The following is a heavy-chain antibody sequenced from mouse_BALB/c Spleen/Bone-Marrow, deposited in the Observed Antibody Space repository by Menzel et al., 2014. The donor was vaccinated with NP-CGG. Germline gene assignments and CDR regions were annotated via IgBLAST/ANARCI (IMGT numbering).Heavy chain of an antibody. CDR2: IYPGNGDT. V-gene: IGHV1-12*01. CDR1: GYTFTSYN. CDR3: SRWGWDRFAY. Sequence: QSGAELVKPGASVKMSCKASGYTFTSYNMHWVKQTPGQGLEWIGAIYPGNGDTSYNQKFKGKATLTADKSSSTTYIQLNNLTSKNSAVYYCSRWGWDRFAYLGQGTLVTVSA. J-gene: IGHJ3*01. D-gene: IGHD4-1*01.